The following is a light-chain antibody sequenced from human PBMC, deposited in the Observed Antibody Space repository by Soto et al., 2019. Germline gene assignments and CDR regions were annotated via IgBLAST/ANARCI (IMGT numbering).Light chain of an antibody. CDR2: DAS. CDR3: QQYDNLPLT. CDR1: QDISNY. V-gene: IGKV1-33*01. J-gene: IGKJ4*01. Sequence: DIPMTQSPSSLSASVGDRVTITCQASQDISNYLNWYQQKPGKAPKLLIYDASNFETRVPSKFSGSASETDFTFTISSLQPEDIATYYCQQYDNLPLTFGGGTKVEIK.